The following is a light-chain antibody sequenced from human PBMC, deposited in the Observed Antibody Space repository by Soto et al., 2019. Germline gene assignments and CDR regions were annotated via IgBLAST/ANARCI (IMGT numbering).Light chain of an antibody. CDR1: QSVASAY. CDR2: GAS. Sequence: EIVLTQSPGTLSLSPGETATLSCRASQSVASAYLAWYQHRPGQAPRLLIYGASSRANGIADRITGSGSGTDFTLTINRLEPEDFAVYYCQQYADSRWTFGQGTKVE. V-gene: IGKV3-20*01. CDR3: QQYADSRWT. J-gene: IGKJ1*01.